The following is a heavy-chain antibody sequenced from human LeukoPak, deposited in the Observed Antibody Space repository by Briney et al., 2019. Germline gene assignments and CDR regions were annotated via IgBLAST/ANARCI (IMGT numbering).Heavy chain of an antibody. Sequence: SETLSLTCAVYGGSFSGYYWSWIRQPPGKGLEWIGEINHSGSTNYNPSLKSRVTISVDTSKNQFSLKLSSVTAADTAVYYCARGRWYGGDYWGQGTLVTVSS. CDR2: INHSGST. CDR3: ARGRWYGGDY. V-gene: IGHV4-34*01. D-gene: IGHD6-13*01. J-gene: IGHJ4*02. CDR1: GGSFSGYY.